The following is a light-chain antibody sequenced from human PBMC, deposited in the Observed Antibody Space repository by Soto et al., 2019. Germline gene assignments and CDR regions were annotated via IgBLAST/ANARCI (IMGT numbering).Light chain of an antibody. Sequence: EIVMTQSPATLSVSPGERATLSCRASQGVSSNLAWYQQKPGQAPRLLIYGASTRATGIPARFSGSGSGTEFTLTISSLQSEDFAVYYCQQYNNWPPTFGQGTKADIK. CDR1: QGVSSN. J-gene: IGKJ1*01. CDR3: QQYNNWPPT. CDR2: GAS. V-gene: IGKV3-15*01.